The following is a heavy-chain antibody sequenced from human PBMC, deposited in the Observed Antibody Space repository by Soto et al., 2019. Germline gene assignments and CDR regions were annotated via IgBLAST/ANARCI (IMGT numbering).Heavy chain of an antibody. CDR2: ISGSGGST. CDR1: GFTFSSYA. Sequence: GGSLRLSCAASGFTFSSYAMSWVRQAPGKGLEWVSAISGSGGSTYYADSVKGRFTISRDNSKNTLYLQMNSLRAEDTAVYYCAKPGYSSGWHYNWFDPWGQGTLVTVSS. D-gene: IGHD6-19*01. J-gene: IGHJ5*02. CDR3: AKPGYSSGWHYNWFDP. V-gene: IGHV3-23*01.